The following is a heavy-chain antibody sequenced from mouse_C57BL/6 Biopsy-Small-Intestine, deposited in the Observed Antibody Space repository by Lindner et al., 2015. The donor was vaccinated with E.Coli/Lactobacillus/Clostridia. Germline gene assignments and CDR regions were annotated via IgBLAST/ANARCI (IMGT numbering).Heavy chain of an antibody. CDR3: VRGERGDFDY. J-gene: IGHJ2*01. CDR1: GYAFSSYW. Sequence: VQLQESGAELAKPGASVKISCKASGYAFSSYWMNWVKQRPGKGLEWIGQIYPGDGDTSYNGKFKGEATLTADKSSSTAYMQLSSLTSEDSAVYFCVRGERGDFDYWGQGTTLTVSS. V-gene: IGHV1-80*01. CDR2: IYPGDGDT.